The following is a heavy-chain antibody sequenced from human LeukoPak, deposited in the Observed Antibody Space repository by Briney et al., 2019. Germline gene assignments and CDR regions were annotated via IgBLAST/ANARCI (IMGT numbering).Heavy chain of an antibody. D-gene: IGHD3-10*01. J-gene: IGHJ4*02. CDR3: GRHLYGSGSSRGFDY. V-gene: IGHV4-59*08. CDR1: GGSISSYY. Sequence: PSETLSLTCTVSGGSISSYYWSWIRQPPGKGLEWIGYIYYSGSTNYNPSLKSRVTISVVTSKNQFSLKRSSVTAADTAVYYCGRHLYGSGSSRGFDYWGQGSLVTVSS. CDR2: IYYSGST.